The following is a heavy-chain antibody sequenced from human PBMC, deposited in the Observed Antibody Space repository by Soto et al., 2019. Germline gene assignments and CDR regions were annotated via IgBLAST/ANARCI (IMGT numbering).Heavy chain of an antibody. CDR2: IWYDGSNK. CDR3: ARGGSRYSSGWEAYDY. J-gene: IGHJ4*02. D-gene: IGHD6-19*01. Sequence: QVQLVESGGGVVQPVTSLRLSCVASGFTFSTYGMHWVRQAPSKGLEWVALIWYDGSNKYYADSVKGRFTISRDNSKNTVYLQMNSLRVEDTAVYYCARGGSRYSSGWEAYDYWGQGTLVTVSS. CDR1: GFTFSTYG. V-gene: IGHV3-33*01.